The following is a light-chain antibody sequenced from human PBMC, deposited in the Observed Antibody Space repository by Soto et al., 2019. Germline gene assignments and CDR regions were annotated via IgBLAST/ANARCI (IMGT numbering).Light chain of an antibody. CDR1: ESITGW. J-gene: IGKJ4*01. CDR2: ATA. V-gene: IGKV1-12*01. CDR3: QQDMSFPLT. Sequence: DTQMTQSPSSVSASVGDRVTITCRASESITGWLAWYQQKPGKAPKLLIYATASLQSGVPSRFSGSGSGTDFTLTISSLQPEDFATYYCQQDMSFPLTFGGGTRVEMK.